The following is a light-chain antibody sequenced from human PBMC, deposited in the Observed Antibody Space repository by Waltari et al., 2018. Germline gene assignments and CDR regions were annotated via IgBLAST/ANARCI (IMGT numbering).Light chain of an antibody. J-gene: IGLJ2*01. CDR3: GTWDSSMSVGV. CDR1: TPYIGTNY. CDR2: EDD. V-gene: IGLV1-51*01. Sequence: QSVLTQPPSVSAASGQQVTVSCSASTPYIGTNYRFWYQQFPGTAPKLLIYEDDKRPSGISGRFSGSKSGTSATLDIHGLQTGDEADYYCGTWDSSMSVGVLGGGTKVTVL.